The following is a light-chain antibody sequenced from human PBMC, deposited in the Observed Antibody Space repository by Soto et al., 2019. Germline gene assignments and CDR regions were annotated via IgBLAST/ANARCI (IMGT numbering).Light chain of an antibody. Sequence: DIQMTQSPSTLSASVGDRVTITCRASQTIKTWLAWYQQKPGKAPRLLIYKASSLESGVPSRFGGSGSGTEFTLTISSLQPDDFATYYCQQYNSYLYTFGQGTKLEIK. CDR1: QTIKTW. CDR2: KAS. CDR3: QQYNSYLYT. V-gene: IGKV1-5*03. J-gene: IGKJ2*01.